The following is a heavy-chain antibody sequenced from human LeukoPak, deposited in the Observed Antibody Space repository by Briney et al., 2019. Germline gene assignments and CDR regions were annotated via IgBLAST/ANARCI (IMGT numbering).Heavy chain of an antibody. CDR1: GGSISSGSYY. J-gene: IGHJ1*01. CDR3: ASGPGPPSLGYCSSTSCYTYFQH. D-gene: IGHD2-2*02. Sequence: PSETLSLTCTVSGGSISSGSYYWSWIRQPAGKGLEWIGRIYTSGSTNYNPSLKSRVTISVDTSKNQFSLKLSSVTAADTAVYYCASGPGPPSLGYCSSTSCYTYFQHWGQGTLVTVSS. CDR2: IYTSGST. V-gene: IGHV4-61*02.